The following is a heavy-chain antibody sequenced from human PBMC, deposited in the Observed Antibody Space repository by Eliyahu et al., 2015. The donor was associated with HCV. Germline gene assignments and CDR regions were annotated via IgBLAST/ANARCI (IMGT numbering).Heavy chain of an antibody. CDR3: AKGMVRGVTPKISGGWFDP. CDR2: ISGSGSST. Sequence: EVQLLESGGGLVQPGGSLRLSCAASGFTFTNYAMSWVRQAPGKGLEWVSAISGSGSSTYYADSVKGRFTISRDISKNTLFLQMNSLRAEDTAVYYCAKGMVRGVTPKISGGWFDPWGQGTLVTVSS. J-gene: IGHJ5*02. V-gene: IGHV3-23*01. D-gene: IGHD3-10*01. CDR1: GFTFTNYA.